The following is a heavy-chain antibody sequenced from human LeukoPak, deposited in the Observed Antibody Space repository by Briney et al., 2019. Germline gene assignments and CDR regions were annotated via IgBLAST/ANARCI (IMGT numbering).Heavy chain of an antibody. CDR1: GFTFRSHG. V-gene: IGHV3-33*01. CDR2: IWYDGSHE. J-gene: IGHJ4*02. D-gene: IGHD5-18*01. Sequence: GGSLRLSCAASGFTFRSHGMHWVRQAPGKGLEWAAVIWYDGSHEEYADSVKGRFTISRDNSRNTLSLQMNSLRAEDTAIYYCARDPGTAMGRALDYWGQGTLVTVSS. CDR3: ARDPGTAMGRALDY.